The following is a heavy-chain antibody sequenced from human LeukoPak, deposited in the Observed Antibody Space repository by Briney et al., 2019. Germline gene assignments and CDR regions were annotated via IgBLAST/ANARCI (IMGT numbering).Heavy chain of an antibody. Sequence: GGSLRLSCAASGFTFSSYAMNWVRQAPGKGLEWVSSISSSSTYIYYADSVKGRFTITRENAKNAVYLQMNSLRAEDTAVYYCVRDKGSDWGQGTLVTVSS. V-gene: IGHV3-21*01. CDR2: ISSSSTYI. CDR3: VRDKGSD. D-gene: IGHD2-15*01. CDR1: GFTFSSYA. J-gene: IGHJ4*02.